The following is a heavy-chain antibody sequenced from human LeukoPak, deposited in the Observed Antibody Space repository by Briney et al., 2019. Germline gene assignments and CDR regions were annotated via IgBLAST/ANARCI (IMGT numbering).Heavy chain of an antibody. J-gene: IGHJ6*02. V-gene: IGHV3-21*01. CDR1: GFTFSRYT. D-gene: IGHD5-18*01. CDR2: ISTSSSYI. CDR3: AADEGYSYGTNYYYYGMAV. Sequence: GGSLRLSCAASGFTFSRYTLNSVRQAPGKGLEWVSSISTSSSYIYYADSVKGRFTISRDNAKNSLSLQMDSLRAEDTAVYYCAADEGYSYGTNYYYYGMAVWGQGTTVTVSS.